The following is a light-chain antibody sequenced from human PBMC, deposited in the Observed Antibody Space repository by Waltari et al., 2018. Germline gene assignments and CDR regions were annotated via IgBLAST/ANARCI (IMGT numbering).Light chain of an antibody. CDR1: QSITNY. CDR3: QQSYSTPYT. V-gene: IGKV1-39*01. J-gene: IGKJ2*01. CDR2: GAS. Sequence: DIQMTQSPSSLSAFVGGRVTITCRASQSITNYLNWYQEQPGKAPKLLIYGASSLQGGVPSRFSGSGSGTDFTLTISSLQPEDFATYYCQQSYSTPYTFGQGTRLEFK.